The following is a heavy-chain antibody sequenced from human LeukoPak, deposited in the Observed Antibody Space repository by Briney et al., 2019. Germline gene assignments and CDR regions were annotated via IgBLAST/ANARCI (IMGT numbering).Heavy chain of an antibody. V-gene: IGHV4-61*01. Sequence: SETLSLTCTVSGGSVSSGSYYWRWIRQPPGTGLEWIGYIYYSGSTNYNPSLKSRVTISVDTSKNQFSLKLSSVTAADTAVYYCAREIVVATWSAFDIWGQGTMVTVSS. D-gene: IGHD3-22*01. CDR1: GGSVSSGSYY. CDR3: AREIVVATWSAFDI. J-gene: IGHJ3*02. CDR2: IYYSGST.